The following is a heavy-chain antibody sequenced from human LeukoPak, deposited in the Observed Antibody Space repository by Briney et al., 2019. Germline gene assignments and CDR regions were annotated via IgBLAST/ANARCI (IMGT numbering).Heavy chain of an antibody. Sequence: GGSLRLSCAASGFTFSSYLMHWVRQAPGKGLVWVSRIKSDGSTNYADSVKGRFTISRDNAKNTVSLQMNSLRAEDTGVYYCARAPSEIGGYYPEYFRHWGQGTLVTVSS. CDR2: IKSDGST. V-gene: IGHV3-74*01. CDR1: GFTFSSYL. J-gene: IGHJ1*01. CDR3: ARAPSEIGGYYPEYFRH. D-gene: IGHD3-22*01.